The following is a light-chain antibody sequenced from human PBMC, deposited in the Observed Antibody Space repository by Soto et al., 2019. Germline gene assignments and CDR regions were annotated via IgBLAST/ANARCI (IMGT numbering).Light chain of an antibody. J-gene: IGKJ1*01. CDR3: QHYNNWPRT. CDR1: QSVSSN. V-gene: IGKV3-15*01. CDR2: GAS. Sequence: MTQSPSTLSASVGDRVTLSCRASQSVSSNLAWYQQKPGQAPRLLIYGASTRATGIPARFSGSGSGTEFTLTISSLQSEDFAVYYCQHYNNWPRTFGQGTKVEIK.